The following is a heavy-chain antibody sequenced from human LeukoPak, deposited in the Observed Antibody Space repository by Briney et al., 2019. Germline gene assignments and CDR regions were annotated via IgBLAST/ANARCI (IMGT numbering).Heavy chain of an antibody. CDR3: ARGTVRGHNY. V-gene: IGHV4-34*01. Sequence: SETLSLTCAVCGGSFSGYYWSWIRQPPGKGLEWIGEINHSGSTNYNPSLKSRVTISVDTSKNQFSLKLSSVTAADTAVYYCARGTVRGHNYWGQGTLVTVSS. J-gene: IGHJ4*02. CDR2: INHSGST. CDR1: GGSFSGYY. D-gene: IGHD3-10*01.